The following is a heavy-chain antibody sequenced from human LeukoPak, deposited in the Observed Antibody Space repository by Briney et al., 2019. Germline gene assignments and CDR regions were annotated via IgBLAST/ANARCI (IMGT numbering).Heavy chain of an antibody. CDR3: ARGGSGNFYY. CDR1: VFTFRVYW. D-gene: IGHD1-26*01. Sequence: PGGSLSLSCTPSVFTFRVYWMDGVPQAPGEGVVWVSRIGSDGGSTTYADSVKSRLTISRDNAKNPLYLQMTGLRAEDTAVYYGARGGSGNFYYWGQGTLVTVSS. CDR2: IGSDGGST. V-gene: IGHV3-74*03. J-gene: IGHJ4*02.